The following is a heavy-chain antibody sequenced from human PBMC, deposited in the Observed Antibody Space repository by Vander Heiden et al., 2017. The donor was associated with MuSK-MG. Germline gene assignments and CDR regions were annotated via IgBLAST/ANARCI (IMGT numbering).Heavy chain of an antibody. J-gene: IGHJ4*02. CDR3: ARHEGAIVVVTN. V-gene: IGHV4-39*01. CDR2: IYYSGST. D-gene: IGHD2-21*02. Sequence: QLQLQESGPGLVKPSETLSLTCTVSGGSISSSSYYWGWIRQPPGKGLEWIGSIYYSGSTYYNPSLKSRVTISVDTSKNQFSLKLSSVTAADTAVYYCARHEGAIVVVTNWGQGTLVTVSS. CDR1: GGSISSSSYY.